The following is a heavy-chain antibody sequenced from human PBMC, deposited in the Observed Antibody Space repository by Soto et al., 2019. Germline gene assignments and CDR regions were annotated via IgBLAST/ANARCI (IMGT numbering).Heavy chain of an antibody. Sequence: QVQLVQSGDEVRKPGSSVKVSCKASGYIFVNYGIAWVRQAPGQGLEWMGWISPYSGNTHYASKVQGRLTMTTDTPWSPAYMDPRSRTSHPPALSYCAMVGTSVTPTPPDVWGPGTTVTVSS. J-gene: IGHJ6*02. CDR3: AMVGTSVTPTPPDV. D-gene: IGHD2-15*01. CDR2: ISPYSGNT. V-gene: IGHV1-18*01. CDR1: GYIFVNYG.